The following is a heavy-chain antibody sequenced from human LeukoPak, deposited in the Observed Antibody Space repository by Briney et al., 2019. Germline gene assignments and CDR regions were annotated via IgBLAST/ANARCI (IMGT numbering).Heavy chain of an antibody. J-gene: IGHJ5*02. D-gene: IGHD5-12*01. CDR1: GGSISSGGYY. Sequence: SQTLSLTRTVSGGSISSGGYYWSWIRQPPGKGLEWIGYIYHSGSTYYNPSLKSRVTISVDRSKNQFSLKLSSVTAADTAVYYCARDIVATPRFDPWGQGTLVTVSS. CDR3: ARDIVATPRFDP. V-gene: IGHV4-30-2*01. CDR2: IYHSGST.